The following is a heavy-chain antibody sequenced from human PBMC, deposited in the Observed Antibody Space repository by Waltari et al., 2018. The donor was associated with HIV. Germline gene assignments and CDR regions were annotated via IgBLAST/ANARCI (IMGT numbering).Heavy chain of an antibody. CDR3: VKDEAAGRDAIFDI. J-gene: IGHJ3*01. V-gene: IGHV3-30*02. CDR2: IRCDGSQD. CDR1: GFNLKTYD. Sequence: QVYVVESGGGVVQPGGSLRLSCTASGFNLKTYDIHWVRQAPGRGLEWVEGIRCDGSQDYYGDSVKGRFIISRDNSKNAIFLEMTTLRLEDTAKYRCVKDEAAGRDAIFDIWGQGTMVTVS. D-gene: IGHD1-26*01.